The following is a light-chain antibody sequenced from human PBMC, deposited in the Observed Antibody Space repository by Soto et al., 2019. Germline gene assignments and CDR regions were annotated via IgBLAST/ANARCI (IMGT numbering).Light chain of an antibody. CDR1: SSDDGGYNY. Sequence: QSALTQPPSASGSPGQSVTISCTGTSSDDGGYNYVSWYQQHPGKAPKLMIYEVSKRPSGVPDRFSGYKSGNTASLTVSGLQAEYEADYYCSSYAGSNLVVFGGGTKLTVL. CDR2: EVS. J-gene: IGLJ2*01. CDR3: SSYAGSNLVV. V-gene: IGLV2-8*01.